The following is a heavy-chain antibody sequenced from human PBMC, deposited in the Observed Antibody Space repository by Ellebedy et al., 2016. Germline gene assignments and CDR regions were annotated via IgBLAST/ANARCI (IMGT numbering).Heavy chain of an antibody. Sequence: GESLKISXAASGFTFSSYSMNWVRQAPGKGLEWVSSISSSSSYIYYADSVKGRFTISRDNAKNSLYLQMNSLRAEDTAVYYCARGEVRGVIRPVDYWGQGTLVTVSS. D-gene: IGHD3-10*01. J-gene: IGHJ4*02. CDR2: ISSSSSYI. V-gene: IGHV3-21*01. CDR1: GFTFSSYS. CDR3: ARGEVRGVIRPVDY.